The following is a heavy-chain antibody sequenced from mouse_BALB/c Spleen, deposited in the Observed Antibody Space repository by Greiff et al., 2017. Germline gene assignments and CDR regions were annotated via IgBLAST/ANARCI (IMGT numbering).Heavy chain of an antibody. CDR3: ARRTGTGFDY. V-gene: IGHV5-17*02. D-gene: IGHD4-1*01. J-gene: IGHJ2*01. CDR1: GFTFSSFG. Sequence: EVKVVESGGGLVQPGGSRKLSCAASGFTFSSFGMHWVRQAPEKGLEWVAYISSGSSTIYYADTVKGRFTISRDNPKNTLFLQMTSLRSEDTAMYYCARRTGTGFDYWGQGTTLTVSS. CDR2: ISSGSSTI.